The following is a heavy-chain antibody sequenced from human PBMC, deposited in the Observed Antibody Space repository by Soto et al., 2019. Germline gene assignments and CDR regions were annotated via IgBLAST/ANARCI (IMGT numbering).Heavy chain of an antibody. CDR2: IIPIFGTA. Sequence: SVKVSCTASGCTFSSYAISWVRQAPGQGLEWMGGIIPIFGTANYAQKFQGRVTITADESTSTAYMELSSLRSEDTAVYYCASVRDGYNPASSWFDPWGQGTLVTVSS. CDR3: ASVRDGYNPASSWFDP. J-gene: IGHJ5*02. D-gene: IGHD5-12*01. CDR1: GCTFSSYA. V-gene: IGHV1-69*13.